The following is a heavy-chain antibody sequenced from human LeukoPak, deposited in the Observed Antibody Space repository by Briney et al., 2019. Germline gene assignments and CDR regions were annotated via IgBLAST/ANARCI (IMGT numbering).Heavy chain of an antibody. D-gene: IGHD3-22*01. CDR1: GFPFRSYW. V-gene: IGHV3-74*01. J-gene: IGHJ4*02. Sequence: GGSLRLSCAASGFPFRSYWMHWVRQPPGKGMVWVSSINSDGSSRSYADSVKGRFTISRDNAKDTLYLQMNSLRVEDTAVYYCARAYFDNSGYYVGYWGQGSLVTVSA. CDR3: ARAYFDNSGYYVGY. CDR2: INSDGSSR.